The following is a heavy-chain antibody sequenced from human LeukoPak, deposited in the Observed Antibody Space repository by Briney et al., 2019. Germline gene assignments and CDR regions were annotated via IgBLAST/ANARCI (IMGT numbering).Heavy chain of an antibody. CDR2: ISWNCGSI. J-gene: IGHJ4*02. D-gene: IGHD6-19*01. CDR1: GFTFDDYA. CDR3: AKANNGYSSGSTVDY. V-gene: IGHV3-9*01. Sequence: GGSLRLSCAASGFTFDDYAMHWVRRAPGEGLEWVSGISWNCGSIGYAVPEKRRFPIPRDNAKNSVYLQMNSLRAEDTALYYCAKANNGYSSGSTVDYWGQGTLGTVSS.